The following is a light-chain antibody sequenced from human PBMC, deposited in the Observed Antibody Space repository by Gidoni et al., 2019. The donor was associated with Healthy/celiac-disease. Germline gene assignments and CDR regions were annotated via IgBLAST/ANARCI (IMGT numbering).Light chain of an antibody. V-gene: IGLV3-19*01. CDR1: SLRSYY. J-gene: IGLJ2*01. CDR2: GKN. Sequence: SSELTQDPAVSVALGQTVRSTCQGDSLRSYYASWYQQKPGQAPVLVINGKNNRPSGIPDRFSGSSTGNTASLTITGAQAEDEADYYCNSRDSSGNYVVFGGGTKLTVL. CDR3: NSRDSSGNYVV.